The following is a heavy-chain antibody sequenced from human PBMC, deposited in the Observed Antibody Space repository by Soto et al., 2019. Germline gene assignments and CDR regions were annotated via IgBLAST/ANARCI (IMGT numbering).Heavy chain of an antibody. Sequence: EVQLVESGGGLVQPGGSLKLSCAASGFTFSGSAVHWVRQASGKGLEWVGRIRSKANNYATVYAASVKGRFTISRDDSKNTAYLQMNSLKTEDTAVYYCTRHAVQYCGGDCYLLPYFDFWGRGTLVTVSS. J-gene: IGHJ2*01. CDR2: IRSKANNYAT. D-gene: IGHD2-21*02. CDR1: GFTFSGSA. V-gene: IGHV3-73*02. CDR3: TRHAVQYCGGDCYLLPYFDF.